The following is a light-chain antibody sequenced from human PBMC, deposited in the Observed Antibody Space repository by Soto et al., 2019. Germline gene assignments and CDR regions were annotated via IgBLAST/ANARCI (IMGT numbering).Light chain of an antibody. CDR1: QSVSNDY. V-gene: IGKV3-20*01. Sequence: EIVLKQSPGTLSLSPGERATICCRASQSVSNDYLAWYQQKPGQAPRLLIYGASNRATGIPDRFSGSGSGTDFTLTISRLEPEDFAVYYCQQYGSSGTFGQGTKVDIK. J-gene: IGKJ1*01. CDR2: GAS. CDR3: QQYGSSGT.